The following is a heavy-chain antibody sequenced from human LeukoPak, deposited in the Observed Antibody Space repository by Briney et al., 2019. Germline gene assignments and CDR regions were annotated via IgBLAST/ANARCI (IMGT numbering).Heavy chain of an antibody. Sequence: PGGSLRLSCAASGFTFSSYAMSWVRQAPGKGLEWVSAISGSGGSTYYADSVKGRFTISRDNSKSTLYLQMNSLRAEDTAVYYCAKDHVVVVPAAIGEDAFDTWGQGTMVTVSS. CDR1: GFTFSSYA. J-gene: IGHJ3*02. V-gene: IGHV3-23*01. CDR3: AKDHVVVVPAAIGEDAFDT. CDR2: ISGSGGST. D-gene: IGHD2-2*02.